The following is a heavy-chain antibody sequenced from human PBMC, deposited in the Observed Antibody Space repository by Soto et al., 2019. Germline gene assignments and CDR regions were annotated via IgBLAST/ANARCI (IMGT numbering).Heavy chain of an antibody. Sequence: GLDLEWLALIYWNDDKRYSPSLKSRLTITKDTSKNQVVLTMTNMDPVDTATYYCAHFDYYGSGSYYVIDYWGQGTLVTVSS. CDR3: AHFDYYGSGSYYVIDY. J-gene: IGHJ4*02. V-gene: IGHV2-5*01. D-gene: IGHD3-10*01. CDR2: IYWNDDK.